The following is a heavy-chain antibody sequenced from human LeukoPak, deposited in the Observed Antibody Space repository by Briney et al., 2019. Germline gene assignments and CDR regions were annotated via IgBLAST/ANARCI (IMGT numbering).Heavy chain of an antibody. Sequence: GSSVKVSCKASGGTFSSCAISWVRQAPGQGLEWMGRIIPILGIANYAQKFQGRVTITADKSTSTAYMELSSLRSEDTAVYYCARGSSSGYYAAHFDYWGQGTLVTVSS. CDR2: IIPILGIA. D-gene: IGHD3-22*01. CDR3: ARGSSSGYYAAHFDY. J-gene: IGHJ4*02. V-gene: IGHV1-69*04. CDR1: GGTFSSCA.